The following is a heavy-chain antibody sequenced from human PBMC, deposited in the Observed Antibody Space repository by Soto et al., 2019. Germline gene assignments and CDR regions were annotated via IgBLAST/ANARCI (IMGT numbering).Heavy chain of an antibody. CDR1: GLSLRTTGVG. V-gene: IGHV2-5*02. D-gene: IGHD2-21*02. CDR2: LYWDDDK. J-gene: IGHJ6*02. Sequence: QVTLKESGPTLVKPTQTLTLTCTVSGLSLRTTGVGVGWVRQPPGKALEWLALLYWDDDKRYSPSLRSRLTIDKDISENQVVLTMTNMDTVDTATYYCVQSRCGGDCLEIYSSHAYNGLDVWGQGTTVTVSS. CDR3: VQSRCGGDCLEIYSSHAYNGLDV.